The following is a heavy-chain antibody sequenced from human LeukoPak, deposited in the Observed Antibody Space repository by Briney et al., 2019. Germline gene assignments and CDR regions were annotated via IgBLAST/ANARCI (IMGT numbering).Heavy chain of an antibody. D-gene: IGHD5-24*01. CDR1: GFTFSGSP. V-gene: IGHV3-73*01. Sequence: GGSLKLSCAASGFTFSGSPMHWVRQASGKGLEWVGRIRTKATSYDAAYAASVKGRFTISRDDSKNTAYLQMNSLKTEDTAMYYCARDHKGGDGADAFDIWGHGTMVTVSS. CDR3: ARDHKGGDGADAFDI. CDR2: IRTKATSYDA. J-gene: IGHJ3*02.